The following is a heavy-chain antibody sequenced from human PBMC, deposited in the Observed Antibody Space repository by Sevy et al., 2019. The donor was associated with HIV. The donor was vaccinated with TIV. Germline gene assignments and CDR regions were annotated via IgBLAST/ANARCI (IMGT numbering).Heavy chain of an antibody. D-gene: IGHD3-3*01. J-gene: IGHJ6*02. CDR3: GRDRLIFGGGEGMDV. CDR2: INPNSDGT. CDR1: GYSFTAYY. Sequence: ASVKVSCKASGYSFTAYYIHWLRQAPGQGLEWMGWINPNSDGTNYAQKFQGRVSMTTDTSISTVYLELSRLKSDDAAVYYCGRDRLIFGGGEGMDVWGQGTTVTVSS. V-gene: IGHV1-2*02.